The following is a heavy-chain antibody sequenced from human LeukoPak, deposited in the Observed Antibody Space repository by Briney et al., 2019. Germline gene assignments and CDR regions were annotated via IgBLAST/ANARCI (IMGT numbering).Heavy chain of an antibody. J-gene: IGHJ4*02. CDR3: ARVRRGVVIGLGFDY. Sequence: SETLSLTCAVYGGSFSGYYWSWIRQPPGKGLEWIGEINHSGSTNYNPSLKSRVTISVDTSKNQFSLKLSSVTAADTAVYYCARVRRGVVIGLGFDYWGQGTLVTVPS. CDR2: INHSGST. D-gene: IGHD3-3*01. CDR1: GGSFSGYY. V-gene: IGHV4-34*01.